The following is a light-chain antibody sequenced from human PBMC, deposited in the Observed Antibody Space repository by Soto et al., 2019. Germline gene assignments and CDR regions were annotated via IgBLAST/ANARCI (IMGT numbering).Light chain of an antibody. Sequence: DIQMTQSPSTLSASVGDRVTITCRASQSTSSWLAWYQHKPGKAPKLLIYKTSTLESGVPSRFSGSGSGTEFTLTIRCLQADDFATYYCQQYSSYSYSFGQGTKLEIK. CDR1: QSTSSW. J-gene: IGKJ2*03. CDR3: QQYSSYSYS. V-gene: IGKV1-5*03. CDR2: KTS.